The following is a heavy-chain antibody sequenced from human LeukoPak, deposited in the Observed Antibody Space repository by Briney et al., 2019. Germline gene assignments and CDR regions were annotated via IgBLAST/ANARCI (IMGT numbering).Heavy chain of an antibody. V-gene: IGHV1-18*01. J-gene: IGHJ4*02. CDR3: AREGSYGLIDY. Sequence: WASVKVSCKVSGYTLTELSMHWVRQAPGKGLEWMGWISAYNGNTNYAQKLQGRVTMTTDTSTSTAYMELRSLRSDDTAVYYCAREGSYGLIDYWGQGTLVTVSS. CDR1: GYTLTELS. CDR2: ISAYNGNT. D-gene: IGHD5-18*01.